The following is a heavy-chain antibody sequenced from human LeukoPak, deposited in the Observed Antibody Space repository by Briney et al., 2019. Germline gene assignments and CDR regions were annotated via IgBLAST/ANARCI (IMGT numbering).Heavy chain of an antibody. D-gene: IGHD3-22*01. V-gene: IGHV3-33*01. CDR2: LWYDGSNK. CDR3: ARRFGYYSWGVR. CDR1: GFTFSSYG. Sequence: GGSLRLSCAASGFTFSSYGMHWVRQAPGKGLEGVAVLWYDGSNKYYADSVKGRFTISRDNSKNTLYLQMNSLRAEDTAVYYCARRFGYYSWGVRWGQGTLVTVSS. J-gene: IGHJ4*02.